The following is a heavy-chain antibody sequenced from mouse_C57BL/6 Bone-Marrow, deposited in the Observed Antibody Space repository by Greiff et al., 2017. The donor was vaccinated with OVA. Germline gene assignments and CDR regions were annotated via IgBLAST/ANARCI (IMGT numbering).Heavy chain of an antibody. CDR2: IYPGSGST. D-gene: IGHD1-1*01. CDR3: AKGAFYYGSRYFDV. V-gene: IGHV1-55*01. J-gene: IGHJ1*03. Sequence: QVQLQQPGAELVKPGASVKMSCKASGYTFTSYWITWVKQRPGQGLEWIGDIYPGSGSTNYNEKFKSKATLTVDTSSSTAYMQLSSLTSEDSAVYYCAKGAFYYGSRYFDVWGTGTTVTVSS. CDR1: GYTFTSYW.